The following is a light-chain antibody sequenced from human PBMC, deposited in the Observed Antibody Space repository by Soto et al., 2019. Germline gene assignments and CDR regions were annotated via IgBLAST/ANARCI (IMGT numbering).Light chain of an antibody. V-gene: IGKV3-11*01. CDR1: QSVSRY. CDR2: DAS. Sequence: EIVLTQSPATLSLSPGERATLSCRASQSVSRYLAWYKQKPGQATRLLSYDASNRATGIPARFSGSGSGPDLTLTISSLEPEDVAVYYCQQRSNPLTFGGGTKVEIK. J-gene: IGKJ4*01. CDR3: QQRSNPLT.